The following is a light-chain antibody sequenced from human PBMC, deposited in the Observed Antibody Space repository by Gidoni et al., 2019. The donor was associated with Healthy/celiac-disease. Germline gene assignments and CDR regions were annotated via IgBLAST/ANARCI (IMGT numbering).Light chain of an antibody. Sequence: IRMTQSPSSFSASTGDRVTLTCRARQGISSHLAWYQLKPGKAPKLLIYAASTLQSGVPSRFSGSGSGTDFTRTISCLQSEDFATYYCQQYYSYPRTFGQGTKVEIK. V-gene: IGKV1-8*01. CDR2: AAS. CDR3: QQYYSYPRT. CDR1: QGISSH. J-gene: IGKJ1*01.